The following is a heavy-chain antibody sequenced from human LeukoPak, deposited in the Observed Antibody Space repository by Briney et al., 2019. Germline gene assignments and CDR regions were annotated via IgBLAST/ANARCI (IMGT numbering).Heavy chain of an antibody. CDR2: ISAYNGNT. V-gene: IGHV1-18*01. CDR3: AREGGIVGAPSYFDY. J-gene: IGHJ4*02. D-gene: IGHD1-26*01. CDR1: GYTFTTYD. Sequence: GASVKVSCKASGYTFTTYDISWVRQAPGQGLEWMGGISAYNGNTNYVQNLQGRVTMTTDTSTSTAYMELRSLRSDDTAVYYCAREGGIVGAPSYFDYWGQGTLVTVSS.